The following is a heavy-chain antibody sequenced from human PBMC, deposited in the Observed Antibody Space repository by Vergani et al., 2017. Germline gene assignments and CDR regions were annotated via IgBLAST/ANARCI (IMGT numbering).Heavy chain of an antibody. CDR1: GFTVSSNY. CDR3: ARDLASYCGGDCHSPDV. Sequence: EVQLVESGGGLVQPGGSLRFSCAASGFTVSSNYMSWVRQAPGKGLEWVSVIYSGGSTYYADSVKGRFTISRDNSKNTLYLQMNSLRAEDTAVYYCARDLASYCGGDCHSPDVWGKGTTVTVSS. V-gene: IGHV3-66*01. D-gene: IGHD2-21*01. CDR2: IYSGGST. J-gene: IGHJ6*04.